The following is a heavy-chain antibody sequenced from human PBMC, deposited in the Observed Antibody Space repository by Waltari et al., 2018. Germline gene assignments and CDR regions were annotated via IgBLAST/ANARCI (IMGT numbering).Heavy chain of an antibody. CDR3: ALYSSSSYRAFDI. CDR2: INPPMEEK. CDR1: VNSFNGYY. D-gene: IGHD6-6*01. Sequence: QVRLVQSGAGMKKPGASVKLSCTASVNSFNGYYMHWVRQAPGKGLEWMGYINPPMEEKKSAQQFQGRITMTSDTSMNTVYMEVSGLRSDDTAVYFCALYSSSSYRAFDIWGQGTLVTVSS. V-gene: IGHV1-2*02. J-gene: IGHJ4*03.